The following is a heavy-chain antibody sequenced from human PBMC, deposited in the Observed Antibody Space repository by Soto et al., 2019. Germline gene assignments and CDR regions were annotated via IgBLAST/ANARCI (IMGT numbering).Heavy chain of an antibody. J-gene: IGHJ4*02. V-gene: IGHV3-15*01. Sequence: GGSLRLSCVAFGFTFANLYMTWVRQAPGKGLEWVGRIKSKTNGGTINYAAPVEGRFTISREDSKNTLYLQMNSLKTEDTGVYYCGDHDYWGQGTLVTVSS. D-gene: IGHD2-21*02. CDR2: IKSKTNGGTI. CDR3: GDHDY. CDR1: GFTFANLY.